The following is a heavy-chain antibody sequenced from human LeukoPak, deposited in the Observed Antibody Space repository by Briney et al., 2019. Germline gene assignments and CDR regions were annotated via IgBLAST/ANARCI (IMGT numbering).Heavy chain of an antibody. D-gene: IGHD3-10*01. CDR1: GITFSDTW. CDR3: TTHYRLGSHYNIFDY. J-gene: IGHJ4*02. CDR2: IKSIVNGGTT. V-gene: IGHV3-15*01. Sequence: GGSLRLSCAASGITFSDTWMSWVRQAPGKGLEWVARIKSIVNGGTTDYAAPVKGRFTVSRDDSKNTVFLQMNSLKTEDTAVYYCTTHYRLGSHYNIFDYWGQGTLVTVSS.